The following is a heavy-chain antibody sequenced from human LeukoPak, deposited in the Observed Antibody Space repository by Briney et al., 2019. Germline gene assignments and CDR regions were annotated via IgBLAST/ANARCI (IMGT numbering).Heavy chain of an antibody. D-gene: IGHD3-10*01. J-gene: IGHJ6*02. V-gene: IGHV4-31*03. CDR2: IYYSGST. CDR1: GGSISSGGYY. CDR3: ARANYGSGSYRRFTDYYYYGMDV. Sequence: SETLSLTCTVSGGSISSGGYYWSWIRQHPGKGLEWIGYIYYSGSTYYNPSLKSRVTISVDTSKNQFSLKLSSVTAADTAVYYCARANYGSGSYRRFTDYYYYGMDVWGQGTTVTVSS.